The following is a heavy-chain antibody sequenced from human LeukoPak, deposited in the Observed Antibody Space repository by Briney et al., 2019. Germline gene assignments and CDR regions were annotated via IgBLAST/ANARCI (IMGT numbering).Heavy chain of an antibody. J-gene: IGHJ4*02. Sequence: SVKVSCKASRGTFSSYAISWVRQAPGQGLEWMGGIIPIFGTANYAQKFQGRVTITADKSTSTAYMELSSLRSEDTAVYYCARVLGGCSGGSCSTFDYWGQGTLVTVSS. CDR2: IIPIFGTA. CDR1: RGTFSSYA. D-gene: IGHD2-15*01. CDR3: ARVLGGCSGGSCSTFDY. V-gene: IGHV1-69*06.